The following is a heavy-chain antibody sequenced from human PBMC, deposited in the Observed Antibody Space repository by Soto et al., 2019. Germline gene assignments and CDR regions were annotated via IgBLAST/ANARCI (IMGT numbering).Heavy chain of an antibody. J-gene: IGHJ4*02. D-gene: IGHD6-19*01. Sequence: SETLSLTSTVSGDSISSHNLWSCVRQTPAKGLEWIGDIYRTGNTNYNPSLKSRISISLDKSKNHFSLNLTSVSAADTAVYFCARSSNAVAGNFDFWGQGALVTGTS. CDR3: ARSSNAVAGNFDF. CDR2: IYRTGNT. V-gene: IGHV4-4*02. CDR1: GDSISSHNL.